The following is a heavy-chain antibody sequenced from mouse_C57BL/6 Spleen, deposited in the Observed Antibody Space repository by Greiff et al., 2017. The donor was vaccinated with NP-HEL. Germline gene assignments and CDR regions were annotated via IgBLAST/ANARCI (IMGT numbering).Heavy chain of an antibody. CDR3: ARHGWLLRYAMDY. J-gene: IGHJ4*01. D-gene: IGHD2-3*01. Sequence: VQLKQSGPELVKPGASVKISCKASGYTFTDYYMNWVKQSHGKSLEWIGDINPNNGGTSYNQKFKGKATLTVDKSSSTAYMELCSLTSEDSAVYYCARHGWLLRYAMDYWGQGTSVTVSS. CDR2: INPNNGGT. CDR1: GYTFTDYY. V-gene: IGHV1-26*01.